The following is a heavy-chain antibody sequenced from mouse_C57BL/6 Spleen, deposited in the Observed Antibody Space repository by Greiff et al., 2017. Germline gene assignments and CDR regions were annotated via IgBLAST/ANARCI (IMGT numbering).Heavy chain of an antibody. Sequence: QVQLQQSGAELARPGASVKMSCKASGYTFTSYTMHWVKQRPGQGLEWIGYINPSSGYTKYNQKFKDKATLTADKSSSTAYMQLSSLTSEDSAVYYCARSNYYGSSYEGDAMDYWGQGTSVTVSS. CDR2: INPSSGYT. V-gene: IGHV1-4*01. J-gene: IGHJ4*01. CDR3: ARSNYYGSSYEGDAMDY. D-gene: IGHD1-1*01. CDR1: GYTFTSYT.